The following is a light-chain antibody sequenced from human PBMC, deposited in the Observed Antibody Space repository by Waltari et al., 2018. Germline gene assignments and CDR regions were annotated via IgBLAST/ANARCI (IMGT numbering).Light chain of an antibody. Sequence: DIQVTPSPSSLSASVGDRVTITCQARQDIRNYLNWYQQKPGKAPKLLIYDAFYLAAWVPSRFSGSGSVTDFSFTIYSLQPEDIATYYCQQYHNLPRPFGQGTKLEIK. CDR3: QQYHNLPRP. CDR1: QDIRNY. CDR2: DAF. V-gene: IGKV1-33*01. J-gene: IGKJ2*01.